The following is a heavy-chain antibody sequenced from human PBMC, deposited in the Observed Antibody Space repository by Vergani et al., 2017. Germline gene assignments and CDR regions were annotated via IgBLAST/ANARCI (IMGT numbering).Heavy chain of an antibody. Sequence: EVQLVESGGGLVQPGRSLRLSCAASGFTFDDYAMHWVRQAPGKGLEWVGRIRSKANSYATAYAASVKGRFTISRDDSKNTAYLQMNSLKTEDTAVYYCTRPPPYVSWGQGTLVTVSS. CDR1: GFTFDDYA. D-gene: IGHD3-10*02. CDR3: TRPPPYVS. V-gene: IGHV3-73*01. CDR2: IRSKANSYAT. J-gene: IGHJ4*02.